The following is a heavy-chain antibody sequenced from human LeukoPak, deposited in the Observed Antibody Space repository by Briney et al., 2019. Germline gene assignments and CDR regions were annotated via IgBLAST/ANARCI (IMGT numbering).Heavy chain of an antibody. CDR1: GGSISSGDYY. J-gene: IGHJ4*02. V-gene: IGHV4-30-4*08. CDR3: ANRQGSGYSDY. D-gene: IGHD3-3*01. CDR2: IYYSGST. Sequence: SETLSLTCTVSGGSISSGDYYWGWIRQPPGKGLEWIGYIYYSGSTYYNPSLKSRVTISVDTSKNQFSLKLSSVTAADTAVYYCANRQGSGYSDYWGQGTLVTVSS.